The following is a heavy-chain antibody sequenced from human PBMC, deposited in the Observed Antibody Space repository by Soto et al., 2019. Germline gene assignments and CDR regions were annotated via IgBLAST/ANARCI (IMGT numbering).Heavy chain of an antibody. V-gene: IGHV6-1*01. CDR3: VRLIGNSWLDS. CDR2: TYYRSRWYF. CDR1: WDRVSTNTAT. D-gene: IGHD3-22*01. Sequence: SQTLSLTCDISWDRVSTNTATWDWIRPSPSRGLEWLGRTYYRSRWYFDYAVSVKSRITISPDISNNQVSLQLTSVTPDDTAIYYCVRLIGNSWLDSWGQGTLVTVPQ. J-gene: IGHJ5*01.